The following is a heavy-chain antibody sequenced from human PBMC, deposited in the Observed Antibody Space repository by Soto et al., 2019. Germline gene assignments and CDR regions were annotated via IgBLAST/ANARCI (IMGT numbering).Heavy chain of an antibody. J-gene: IGHJ6*02. V-gene: IGHV4-30-4*01. CDR1: GGSISSGDYY. CDR3: AREGLYGWGDYYGMDV. CDR2: IYYSGST. D-gene: IGHD2-8*02. Sequence: PSEALSLTCTVSGGSISSGDYYWSWIRQPPGKGLEWIGYIYYSGSTYYNPSLKSRVTISVDTSKNQFSLKLSSVTAADTAVYYCAREGLYGWGDYYGMDVWGQGTTVTVSS.